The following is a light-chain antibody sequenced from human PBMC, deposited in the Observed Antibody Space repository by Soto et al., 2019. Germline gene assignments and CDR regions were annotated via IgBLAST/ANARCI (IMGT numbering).Light chain of an antibody. CDR1: SSDVGGYDY. CDR3: CSYAGRSDVV. V-gene: IGLV2-11*01. CDR2: DVT. J-gene: IGLJ2*01. Sequence: QSVLTQPRSASGSPGQSVTISCTGTSSDVGGYDYVSWYQQHPGNAPKLMIFDVTKRPSGVPDRFSGSKSGNTASLTISGLQAEDEADYYCCSYAGRSDVVFGGGTKLTVL.